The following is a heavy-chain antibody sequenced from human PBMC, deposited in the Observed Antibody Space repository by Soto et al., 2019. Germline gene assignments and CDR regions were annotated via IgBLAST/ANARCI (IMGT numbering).Heavy chain of an antibody. J-gene: IGHJ3*02. V-gene: IGHV3-23*01. CDR1: GFTFSSYA. CDR2: ISGSGGST. CDR3: AKDGGAPDCGGDCYSAFDI. Sequence: GESLKISCAASGFTFSSYAMSWVRQAPGKGLEWVSAISGSGGSTYYADSVKGRFTISRDNSKNTLYLQMNSLRAEDTAVYYWAKDGGAPDCGGDCYSAFDIGGQGTMVTVSS. D-gene: IGHD2-21*02.